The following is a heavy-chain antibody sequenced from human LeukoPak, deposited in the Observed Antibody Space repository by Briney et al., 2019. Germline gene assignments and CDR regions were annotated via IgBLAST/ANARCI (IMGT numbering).Heavy chain of an antibody. J-gene: IGHJ4*02. CDR3: ARGYSYGSGPRNFDY. CDR2: IYHSGST. CDR1: GGSISSSNW. D-gene: IGHD5-18*01. Sequence: SETLSLTCAVSGGSISSSNWWSWVRQPPGKGLEWIGSIYHSGSTYYNPSLKSRVTISVDTSKNQFSLKLSSVTAADTAVYYCARGYSYGSGPRNFDYWGQGTLVTVSS. V-gene: IGHV4-4*02.